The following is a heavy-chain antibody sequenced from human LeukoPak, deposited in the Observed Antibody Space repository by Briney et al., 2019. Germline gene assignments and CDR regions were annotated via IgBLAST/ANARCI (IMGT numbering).Heavy chain of an antibody. D-gene: IGHD3-22*01. CDR1: GFTFDEYT. J-gene: IGHJ4*02. CDR2: ISWDGDRT. Sequence: GGSLRLSCVASGFTFDEYTMHWVRQAPGKGLEWVSLISWDGDRTYYADSVKGRFTISRDNSKNSLYLQMNSLRAEDTAVYYCARAHYYDSSGLDFWGQGTLVTVSS. CDR3: ARAHYYDSSGLDF. V-gene: IGHV3-43*01.